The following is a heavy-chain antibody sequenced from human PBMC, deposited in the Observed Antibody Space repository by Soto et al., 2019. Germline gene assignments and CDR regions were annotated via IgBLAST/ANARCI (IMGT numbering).Heavy chain of an antibody. V-gene: IGHV1-3*01. J-gene: IGHJ6*02. D-gene: IGHD6-13*01. Sequence: ASVKVSCKASGYTFTSYAMHWVRQAPGQRLEWMGWINAGNGNTKYSQKFQGRVTITRDTSASTAYMELSSLRSEDTAVYYCARDMAEADVYYYGMGVWGQGPTVTVYS. CDR3: ARDMAEADVYYYGMGV. CDR2: INAGNGNT. CDR1: GYTFTSYA.